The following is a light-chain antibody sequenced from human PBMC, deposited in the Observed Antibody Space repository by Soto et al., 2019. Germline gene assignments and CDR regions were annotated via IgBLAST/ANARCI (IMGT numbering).Light chain of an antibody. Sequence: EIVLTQSPATLSLSPGERATLSCRASQSVSSYLAWYQQKPGQAPRLLIYDASNRATGIPARFSGSGSGTAFTLTISSLEPEDFAVSYCPQPYTFGQGTKLEIK. J-gene: IGKJ2*01. CDR1: QSVSSY. CDR2: DAS. CDR3: PQPYT. V-gene: IGKV3-11*01.